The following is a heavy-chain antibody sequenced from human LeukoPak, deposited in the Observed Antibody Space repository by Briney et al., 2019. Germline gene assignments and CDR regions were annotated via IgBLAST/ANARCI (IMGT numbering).Heavy chain of an antibody. V-gene: IGHV4-61*02. CDR1: GGSISSGSYY. J-gene: IGHJ1*01. Sequence: ASQTLSLTCTVSGGSISSGSYYWSWIRQPAGKGLEWIGRIYTSGSTNYNPSLKSRVTISVDTSKNQFSLKLSSVTAADTAVYYCARDHGYSSGWYTEDFQHWGQGTLVTVSS. D-gene: IGHD6-19*01. CDR2: IYTSGST. CDR3: ARDHGYSSGWYTEDFQH.